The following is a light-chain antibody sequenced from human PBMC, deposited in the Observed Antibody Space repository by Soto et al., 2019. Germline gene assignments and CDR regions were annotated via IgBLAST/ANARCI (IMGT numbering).Light chain of an antibody. CDR1: QSVSSY. CDR3: QERSNWPLT. Sequence: EMVLTQSPATLSLSPGERATLSCRASQSVSSYLAWDQQKPGQAPRLLLYDASNRGTGIPARFSGSGSGTAFTRTISSLAPEEFAVYYWQERSNWPLTFGGGTKVEIK. J-gene: IGKJ4*01. V-gene: IGKV3-11*01. CDR2: DAS.